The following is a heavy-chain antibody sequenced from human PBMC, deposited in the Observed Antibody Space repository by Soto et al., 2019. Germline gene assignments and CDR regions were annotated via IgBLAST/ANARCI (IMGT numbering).Heavy chain of an antibody. J-gene: IGHJ4*02. Sequence: QVQLQQWGAGLLKPSETLSLTCAVYGGSFSGYYWSWIRQPPGKGLEWIGEINHSGSTNYNPSLKGRGTISDDTSKNPFSLKLSSVTAAYTAVYYCARAAPRYCSGGSCYSGRDSWGQGTLVTVSS. CDR1: GGSFSGYY. CDR2: INHSGST. CDR3: ARAAPRYCSGGSCYSGRDS. V-gene: IGHV4-34*01. D-gene: IGHD2-15*01.